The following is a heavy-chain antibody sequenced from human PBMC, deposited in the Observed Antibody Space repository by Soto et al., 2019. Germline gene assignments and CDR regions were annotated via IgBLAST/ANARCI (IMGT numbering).Heavy chain of an antibody. CDR1: GFTFSSYA. V-gene: IGHV3-30-3*01. Sequence: QVQLVESGGGVVQPGRSLRLSCAASGFTFSSYAMHWVRQAPGKGLEWVAVISYDGSNKYYADSVKGRFTISRDNSKKEXCXXMNSLIAEDTAVYYCAREGFGVVAAIYYYFCGMDVWGQGITVTVSS. CDR3: AREGFGVVAAIYYYFCGMDV. CDR2: ISYDGSNK. D-gene: IGHD2-15*01. J-gene: IGHJ6*02.